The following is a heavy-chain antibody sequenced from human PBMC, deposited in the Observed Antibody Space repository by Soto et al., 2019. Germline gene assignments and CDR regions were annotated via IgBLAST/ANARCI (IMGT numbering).Heavy chain of an antibody. CDR3: ARVDTMNIAFDY. CDR1: GGSISSGGYY. CDR2: IYCSGST. J-gene: IGHJ4*02. V-gene: IGHV4-31*11. D-gene: IGHD3-22*01. Sequence: PSETLSLTCVVSGGSISSGGYYWSWIRQHPGKGLEWIGYIYCSGSTYYNPSLKSRITISRDTSKNQFSLKLSSVTAADTAIYYCARVDTMNIAFDYWGQGTLVTVSS.